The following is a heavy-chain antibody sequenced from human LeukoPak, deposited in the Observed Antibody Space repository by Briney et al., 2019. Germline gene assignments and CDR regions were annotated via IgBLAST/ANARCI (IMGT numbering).Heavy chain of an antibody. Sequence: SETLSLTRAVSGASISSSYWSWIRQPPGKGLEWIGYIYYSGSTNYNPSLKSRVTISVDTSKNQFSLKLSSVTAADTAVYYCARDFETNLDYWGQGTLVTVSS. D-gene: IGHD5-24*01. CDR3: ARDFETNLDY. CDR1: GASISSSY. J-gene: IGHJ4*02. V-gene: IGHV4-59*01. CDR2: IYYSGST.